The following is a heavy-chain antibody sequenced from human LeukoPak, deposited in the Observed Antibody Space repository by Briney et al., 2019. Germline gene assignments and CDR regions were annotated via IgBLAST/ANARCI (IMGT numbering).Heavy chain of an antibody. Sequence: ASVKVSCKASGYTFTSYGISWVRQAPGQGLEWMGWISAYNGNTNYAQKLQGRVTMTTDTSTSTAYMELRSLRSDDTAVYYCARGRRFTMVRGVIISASYYYMDVWGKGTTVTISS. J-gene: IGHJ6*03. CDR3: ARGRRFTMVRGVIISASYYYMDV. D-gene: IGHD3-10*01. V-gene: IGHV1-18*01. CDR2: ISAYNGNT. CDR1: GYTFTSYG.